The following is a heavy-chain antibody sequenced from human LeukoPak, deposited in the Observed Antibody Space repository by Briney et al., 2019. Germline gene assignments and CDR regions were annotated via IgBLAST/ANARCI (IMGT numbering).Heavy chain of an antibody. V-gene: IGHV3-15*01. CDR3: ATEPDEVVAAYYGLDV. Sequence: GGSLRLSCAASGFTFSDAWMTWLRQAPGKGLEGVGRIKSQSVGATQDYAAFVRGRFTISRDDSQIMLFLQMNGLQTEDTGVYYCATEPDEVVAAYYGLDVWGKGTTVTVSA. CDR2: IKSQSVGATQ. CDR1: GFTFSDAW. J-gene: IGHJ6*04. D-gene: IGHD2-15*01.